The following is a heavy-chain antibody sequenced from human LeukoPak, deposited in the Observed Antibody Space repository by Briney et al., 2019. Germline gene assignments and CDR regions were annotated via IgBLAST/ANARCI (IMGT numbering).Heavy chain of an antibody. V-gene: IGHV3-48*01. D-gene: IGHD3-22*01. CDR1: GFTFSSYS. Sequence: GGSLRLSCAASGFTFSSYSMNWVRQAPGKGLEWVSYISSSSSTIYYADSVKGRFTISRDNSKNTLYLQMNSLRAEDTAVYFCARDRASGYYYSFDYWGQGTLVTVSS. CDR2: ISSSSSTI. J-gene: IGHJ4*02. CDR3: ARDRASGYYYSFDY.